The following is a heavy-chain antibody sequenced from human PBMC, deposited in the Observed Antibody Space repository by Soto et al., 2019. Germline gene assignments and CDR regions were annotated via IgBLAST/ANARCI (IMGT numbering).Heavy chain of an antibody. D-gene: IGHD2-8*01. Sequence: GVSLRRSCAASGFTFSRYAMSWVCEAPGKGLEWVSAISGSGGSTYYADSVKGRFTISRDNSKNTLYLQMNSLRAEDTAVYYCAKDYCTNGVCWYYYYGMDVWGQGT. V-gene: IGHV3-23*01. CDR2: ISGSGGST. CDR3: AKDYCTNGVCWYYYYGMDV. CDR1: GFTFSRYA. J-gene: IGHJ6*02.